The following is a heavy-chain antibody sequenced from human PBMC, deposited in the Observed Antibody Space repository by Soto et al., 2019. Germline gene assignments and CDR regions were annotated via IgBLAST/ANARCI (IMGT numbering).Heavy chain of an antibody. J-gene: IGHJ5*02. CDR3: ARGKAGFTIFGVVNNWFDP. Sequence: GASVKVSCKASGYTFTGYYMHWVRQAPGQGLEWMGWINPNSGGTNYAQKFQGRVTMTRDTSISTAYMELSRLRSDDTAVYYCARGKAGFTIFGVVNNWFDPWGQGTLVTAPQ. V-gene: IGHV1-2*02. D-gene: IGHD3-3*01. CDR1: GYTFTGYY. CDR2: INPNSGGT.